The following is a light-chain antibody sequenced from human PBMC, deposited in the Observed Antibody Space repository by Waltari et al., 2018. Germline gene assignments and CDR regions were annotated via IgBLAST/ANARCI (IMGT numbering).Light chain of an antibody. J-gene: IGKJ2*01. CDR1: QNLVHSDGNTH. Sequence: DVVMTQSALSLPVTLGQAASISCKSIQNLVHSDGNTHFTWVPQRPGQSPRRLIYRVFTRDSGVPDRVSGSGSGTDFTLKISRVEAEDVGVDYCMQGTHWPYTFGQGTKLDIK. V-gene: IGKV2-30*02. CDR2: RVF. CDR3: MQGTHWPYT.